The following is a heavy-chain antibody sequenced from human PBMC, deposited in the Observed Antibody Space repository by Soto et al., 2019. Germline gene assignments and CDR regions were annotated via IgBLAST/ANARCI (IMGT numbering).Heavy chain of an antibody. J-gene: IGHJ4*02. CDR1: GYTFTSYD. CDR2: MNPNSGNT. Sequence: ASVKVSCKASGYTFTSYDINWVRQATGQGLEWMGWMNPNSGNTGYAQKFQGRVTMTRNTSISTAYMELSSLRSEDTAVYYCARDPEASYYFDYWGQGTLVTVSS. D-gene: IGHD1-26*01. V-gene: IGHV1-8*01. CDR3: ARDPEASYYFDY.